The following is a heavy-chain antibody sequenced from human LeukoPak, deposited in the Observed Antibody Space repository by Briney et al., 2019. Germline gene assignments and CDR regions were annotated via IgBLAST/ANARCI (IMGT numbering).Heavy chain of an antibody. J-gene: IGHJ4*02. D-gene: IGHD5-12*01. CDR3: ARGRWVATNQAYYFDD. CDR2: INAGNGHT. Sequence: GASVKVSFKTSAYSFTPYAMHWVRQAPGQRREWMGWINAGNGHTKYSQEFQGRLTITRDTSANIVYMDLSSLRSEDMAVYYCARGRWVATNQAYYFDDWGQGTLVTVSS. V-gene: IGHV1-3*03. CDR1: AYSFTPYA.